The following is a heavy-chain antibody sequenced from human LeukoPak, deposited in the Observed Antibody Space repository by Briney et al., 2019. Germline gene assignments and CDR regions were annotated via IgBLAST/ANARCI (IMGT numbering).Heavy chain of an antibody. Sequence: GGSLRLSCAASGFTFSSYAMSWVRQAPGKGLEWVSTISGSGGTTYYADSVKGRFTISRDNSKNTLYLQMNSLRAENTAVYYCAREGDKSAFDYWGQGTLVTVSS. CDR3: AREGDKSAFDY. J-gene: IGHJ4*02. CDR1: GFTFSSYA. V-gene: IGHV3-23*01. CDR2: ISGSGGTT. D-gene: IGHD2-15*01.